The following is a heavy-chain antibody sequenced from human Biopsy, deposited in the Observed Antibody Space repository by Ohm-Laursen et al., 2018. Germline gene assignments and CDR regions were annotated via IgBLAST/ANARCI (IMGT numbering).Heavy chain of an antibody. CDR1: GCTFNSYV. J-gene: IGHJ5*02. D-gene: IGHD6-13*01. V-gene: IGHV1-69*06. CDR3: AGGAAKGYPYDH. CDR2: IIPTFDTP. Sequence: GASVKVSCKASGCTFNSYVITWVRQAPGQGLEWMGRIIPTFDTPTYAPDFQGRVTFTADKSTGTATLDLRSLTSEDTAVYYCAGGAAKGYPYDHWGQGTLVTVSS.